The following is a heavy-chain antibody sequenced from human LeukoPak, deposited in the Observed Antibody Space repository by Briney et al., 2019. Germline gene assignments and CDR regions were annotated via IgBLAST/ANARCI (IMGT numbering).Heavy chain of an antibody. Sequence: SETLSLTCAVSGGSISGYYWSWIRQPPGGGLEWIGYMYYSGSTNYNPSLKSRVTMSVDTSKNQFSLRLSSVTAADTAVYYCARESEWSGFFVYWGQGTLVTVSS. J-gene: IGHJ4*02. D-gene: IGHD3-3*01. CDR3: ARESEWSGFFVY. CDR2: MYYSGST. V-gene: IGHV4-59*01. CDR1: GGSISGYY.